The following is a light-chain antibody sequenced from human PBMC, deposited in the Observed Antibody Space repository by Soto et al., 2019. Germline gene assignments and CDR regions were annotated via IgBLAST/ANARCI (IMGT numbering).Light chain of an antibody. J-gene: IGLJ3*02. CDR2: ESD. CDR3: GTWDSSLNAGV. V-gene: IGLV1-51*02. Sequence: QSVLTQSPSVSAAPGQKVTISCSGSSSNIGKNYVSWYQQLPGTAPKRLIYESDRRPSGIPDRFSGSKSGTSATLGITELQTGYEADYYCGTWDSSLNAGVFGGGTKVTVL. CDR1: SSNIGKNY.